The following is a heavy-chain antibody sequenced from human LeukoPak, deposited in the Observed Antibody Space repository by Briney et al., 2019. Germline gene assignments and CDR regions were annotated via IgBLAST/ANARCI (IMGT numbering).Heavy chain of an antibody. CDR2: IKQDGSEK. CDR1: GFTFSSYW. D-gene: IGHD3-10*01. J-gene: IGHJ6*02. Sequence: GGSLRLSCAASGFTFSSYWMSWVRQAPGKGLEWVANIKQDGSEKYYVDSVKGRFTVSRDNAKNSLYLQMNSLRAEDTAVYYCAKGGVGRLKFYYYYGMDVWGQGTTVTVSS. CDR3: AKGGVGRLKFYYYYGMDV. V-gene: IGHV3-7*01.